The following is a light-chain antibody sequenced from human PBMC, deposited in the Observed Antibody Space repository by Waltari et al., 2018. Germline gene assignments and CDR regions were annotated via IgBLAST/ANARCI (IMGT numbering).Light chain of an antibody. CDR2: GAS. CDR3: QHYVRLPAT. J-gene: IGKJ1*01. V-gene: IGKV3-20*01. Sequence: IVLPQSPGTSPSSPRARATLSCRASQSVSRSLAWYQQKPGQAPKLLIYGASTRATGIPDRFTGSGSGTDFSLTISSLEPEDFAIYFCQHYVRLPATFGQGTKVEIK. CDR1: QSVSRS.